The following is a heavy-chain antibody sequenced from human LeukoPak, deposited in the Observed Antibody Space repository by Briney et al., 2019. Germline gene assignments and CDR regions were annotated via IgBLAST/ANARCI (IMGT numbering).Heavy chain of an antibody. D-gene: IGHD2-2*01. CDR3: VRDPHALDY. Sequence: GGSLRLSCAASGFTFSSYSMNWVRQAPGKGLEWVSHIYKSGGTIHHADSVKGRFTISRDNAKNSLYLQMNSLRVEDTAVYYCVRDPHALDYWGQGTLVTISS. CDR1: GFTFSSYS. J-gene: IGHJ4*02. CDR2: IYKSGGTI. V-gene: IGHV3-48*01.